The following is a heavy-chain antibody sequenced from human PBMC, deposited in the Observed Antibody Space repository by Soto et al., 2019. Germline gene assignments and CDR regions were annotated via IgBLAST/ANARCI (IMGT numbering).Heavy chain of an antibody. D-gene: IGHD6-13*01. J-gene: IGHJ6*02. CDR3: ARVGIAAAGTYYYYGMDV. CDR1: GDSVSSNSAA. Sequence: QSQTLSLTCAISGDSVSSNSAAWNWIRQSPSRCLEWLRRTYFRSKWYNDYAVSVKSRITINPDTSKNQFSLQLNSVTPEDTAVYYCARVGIAAAGTYYYYGMDVWGQGTTVTVSS. V-gene: IGHV6-1*01. CDR2: TYFRSKWYN.